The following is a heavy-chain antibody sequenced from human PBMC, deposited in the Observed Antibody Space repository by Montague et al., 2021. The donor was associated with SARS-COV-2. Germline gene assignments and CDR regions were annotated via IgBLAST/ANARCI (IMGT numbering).Heavy chain of an antibody. D-gene: IGHD1-26*01. Sequence: SLRLSCAASGFTFSSYNMNWVRQAPGKGLEWVSSISSSSSYIYYADSVKGRFTISRDNAKNSLYLQMNSLRAEDTAVYYCARETNWSYGSSFDYWGQGTLATVSS. CDR2: ISSSSSYI. J-gene: IGHJ4*02. CDR1: GFTFSSYN. CDR3: ARETNWSYGSSFDY. V-gene: IGHV3-21*01.